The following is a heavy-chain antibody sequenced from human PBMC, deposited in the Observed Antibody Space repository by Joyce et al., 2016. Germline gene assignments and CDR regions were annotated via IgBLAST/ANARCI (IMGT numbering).Heavy chain of an antibody. D-gene: IGHD1-14*01. Sequence: QVQLQESGPGLVKPSETLSLTCAVSGYSISSGYSWGWIRQPPGKGLEWIGSIYHSGSTGYNPSLKSRVTISVDTSKNHFSLNLNSVTAADTAVYYCARAPTPPGWFDPWGQGALVTVSS. CDR3: ARAPTPPGWFDP. CDR1: GYSISSGYS. J-gene: IGHJ5*02. CDR2: IYHSGST. V-gene: IGHV4-38-2*01.